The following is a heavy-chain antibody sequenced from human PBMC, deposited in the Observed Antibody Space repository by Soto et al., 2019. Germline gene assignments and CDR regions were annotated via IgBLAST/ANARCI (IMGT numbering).Heavy chain of an antibody. Sequence: GDSVKVSCKTSAYNFRDYYMHWVRQAPGQGLEWMGTINPYDGGTNYAQKVQGRVIMTRDTSTKTVYMELNSLRSEDTAVYYCAREVPGGYYFDSWGRGTLVTVSS. CDR2: INPYDGGT. J-gene: IGHJ4*02. D-gene: IGHD3-16*01. CDR1: AYNFRDYY. CDR3: AREVPGGYYFDS. V-gene: IGHV1-46*01.